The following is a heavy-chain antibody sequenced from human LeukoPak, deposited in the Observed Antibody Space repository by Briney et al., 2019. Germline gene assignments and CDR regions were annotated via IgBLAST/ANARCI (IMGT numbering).Heavy chain of an antibody. Sequence: LRLSCALSGFTVSSTYISCVRHEPRKWRGCVSFIYIGGRIDYADSVKGRFTISRDKSKNTLYLQMNSLRAEDTSVYYCARDFPDSSGYYYYYYYMDVWGKGATVTVSS. CDR2: IYIGGRI. CDR1: GFTVSSTY. V-gene: IGHV3-53*01. J-gene: IGHJ6*03. CDR3: ARDFPDSSGYYYYYYYMDV. D-gene: IGHD3-22*01.